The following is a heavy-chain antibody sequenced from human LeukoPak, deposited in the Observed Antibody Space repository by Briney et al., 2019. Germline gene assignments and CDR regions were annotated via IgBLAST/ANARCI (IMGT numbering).Heavy chain of an antibody. CDR3: ARVYSYDYYFDY. V-gene: IGHV1-24*01. J-gene: IGHJ4*02. D-gene: IGHD5-18*01. CDR2: FDPEDGET. CDR1: GYTLTELS. Sequence: ASVTVSFTVSGYTLTELSMHWVRQAPGKGLEWMGGFDPEDGETIYAQKFQGRVTMTEDTSTDTAYMELSSLRSEDTAVYYCARVYSYDYYFDYWGQGTLVTVSS.